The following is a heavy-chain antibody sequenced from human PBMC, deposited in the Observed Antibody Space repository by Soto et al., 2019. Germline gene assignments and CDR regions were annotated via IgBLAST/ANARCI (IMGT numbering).Heavy chain of an antibody. V-gene: IGHV1-69*01. D-gene: IGHD3-9*01. CDR1: GGTFSSYA. CDR3: ASPQPGLRYFDWFGGALNYGMDV. Sequence: QVQLVQSGAEVKKPGSSVKVSCKASGGTFSSYAISWVRQAPGQGLEWMGGIIPIFGTANYAQKFQGRVTITADESTSTAYMELSSLRSEDTAVYYCASPQPGLRYFDWFGGALNYGMDVWGQGTTVTVSS. J-gene: IGHJ6*02. CDR2: IIPIFGTA.